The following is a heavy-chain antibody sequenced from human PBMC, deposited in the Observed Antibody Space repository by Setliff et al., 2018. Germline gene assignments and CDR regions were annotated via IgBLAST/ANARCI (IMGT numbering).Heavy chain of an antibody. Sequence: SETLSLTCAAHGGSFSDYYWTWIRQPPGKGLEWIGEINHSRSTNYNPSLKSRVIISVDTSKNQFSLNLSSATATDTAVYFCARGRNVAARLFDSWGQGTLVTVSS. CDR1: GGSFSDYY. CDR3: ARGRNVAARLFDS. J-gene: IGHJ4*02. V-gene: IGHV4-34*01. D-gene: IGHD6-6*01. CDR2: INHSRST.